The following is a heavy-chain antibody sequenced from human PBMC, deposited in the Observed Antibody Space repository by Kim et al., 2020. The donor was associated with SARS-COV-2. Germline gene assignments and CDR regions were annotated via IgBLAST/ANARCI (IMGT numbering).Heavy chain of an antibody. V-gene: IGHV4-34*01. Sequence: NPSVKSRVTLSVDTSKHPCSLKLSSVTAADTAVYYCARGPSNSLRGSFDPWGQGTLVTVSS. D-gene: IGHD4-4*01. CDR3: ARGPSNSLRGSFDP. J-gene: IGHJ5*02.